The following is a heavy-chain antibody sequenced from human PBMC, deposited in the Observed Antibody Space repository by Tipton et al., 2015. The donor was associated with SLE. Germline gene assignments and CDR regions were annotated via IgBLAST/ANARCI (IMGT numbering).Heavy chain of an antibody. D-gene: IGHD6-13*01. CDR1: GFTFISFA. J-gene: IGHJ4*02. V-gene: IGHV3-23*01. Sequence: GSLRLSCAASGFTFISFAMSWVRQAPGKGLEWVSAISGSVGSTYYADSVKGRFTISRDNSKNTLYLQMNSLRAEDTAVYYCAKGGRGAAGVRGYVDYWGQGTLVTVSS. CDR2: ISGSVGST. CDR3: AKGGRGAAGVRGYVDY.